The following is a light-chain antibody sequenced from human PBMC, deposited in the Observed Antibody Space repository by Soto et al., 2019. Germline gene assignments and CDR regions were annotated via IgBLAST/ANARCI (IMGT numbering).Light chain of an antibody. V-gene: IGKV3-20*01. CDR1: QSVSSY. CDR3: QQYGSSPRT. CDR2: DAS. J-gene: IGKJ1*01. Sequence: EIVLTQSPATLALSPGERSTLSCRASQSVSSYLAWYQQKPGQAPRLLIYDASNRATGIPDRFGGSGSGTDFTLTISRLEPEDFAVYYCQQYGSSPRTFGQGTRWIS.